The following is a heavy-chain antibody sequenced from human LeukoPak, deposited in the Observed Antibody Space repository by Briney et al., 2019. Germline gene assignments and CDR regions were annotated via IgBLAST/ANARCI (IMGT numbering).Heavy chain of an antibody. J-gene: IGHJ4*02. CDR1: GYTFTSYY. CDR2: INPSGGST. CDR3: AGMVGAIEDY. V-gene: IGHV1-46*01. D-gene: IGHD1-26*01. Sequence: ASVKVSCKASGYTFTSYYMHWVRQAPGQGLERVGIINPSGGSTSYAQKFQGRVTMTRDTSTSTVYMELSSLRSEDTAVYYCAGMVGAIEDYWGQGTLVTVSS.